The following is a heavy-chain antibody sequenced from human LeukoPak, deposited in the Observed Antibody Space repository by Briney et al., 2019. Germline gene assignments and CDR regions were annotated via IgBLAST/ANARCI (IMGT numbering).Heavy chain of an antibody. CDR1: GFTFSSYW. CDR2: IKQDGSEK. J-gene: IGHJ4*02. V-gene: IGHV3-7*01. D-gene: IGHD2-2*01. Sequence: GSLRLSCAASGFTFSSYWMSWVRQAPGKGLEWVANIKQDGSEKYYVDSVKGRFTISRDNAKNLLYLQMNSLRAEDTAVYYCARPPPLGYCSSTSCYSYYFDYWGQGTLVTVSS. CDR3: ARPPPLGYCSSTSCYSYYFDY.